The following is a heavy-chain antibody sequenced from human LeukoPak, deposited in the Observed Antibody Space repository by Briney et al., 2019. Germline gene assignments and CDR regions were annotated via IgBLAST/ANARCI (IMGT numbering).Heavy chain of an antibody. CDR3: ARVGPLYSNYLYYFDY. CDR2: MYFSGTT. D-gene: IGHD4-11*01. Sequence: SETLSLTCSVSGVPISSRSYYWGWIRQPPGKGLEWIGSMYFSGTTYYNPSLKSRVTMSVHTPENHLSLKLTSVTATDTAVYFCARVGPLYSNYLYYFDYWGQGTLVTVSS. J-gene: IGHJ4*02. CDR1: GVPISSRSYY. V-gene: IGHV4-39*02.